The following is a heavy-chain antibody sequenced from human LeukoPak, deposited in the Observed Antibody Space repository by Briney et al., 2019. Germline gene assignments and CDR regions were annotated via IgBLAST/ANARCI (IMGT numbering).Heavy chain of an antibody. CDR3: ARGRVAARRGYYYMDV. Sequence: SETLSLTCAAYGGSFSGYYWSWIRQPPGQGLEWIGEIIHTGSTNYNPCLKRRVTISVDTAKNQFSLRLSSVTAADTAVYYCARGRVAARRGYYYMDVWGKGTTVTVSS. V-gene: IGHV4-34*01. CDR2: IIHTGST. J-gene: IGHJ6*03. CDR1: GGSFSGYY. D-gene: IGHD6-6*01.